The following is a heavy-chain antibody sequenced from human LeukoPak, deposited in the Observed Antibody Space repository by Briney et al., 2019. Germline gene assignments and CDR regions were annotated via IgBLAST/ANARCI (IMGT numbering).Heavy chain of an antibody. CDR1: GFTFSSHW. J-gene: IGHJ4*02. V-gene: IGHV3-7*01. CDR2: IKQDGSEK. Sequence: QSGGSLRLSCADSGFTFSSHWMSWVRQAPGRGLEWVANIKQDGSEKYYLDSVKGRFTISRDNAKNSVYLQMNSLRAEDTAVYYCATVGPTLGYCSSTSCSVDYWGQGTLVTVSS. CDR3: ATVGPTLGYCSSTSCSVDY. D-gene: IGHD2-2*01.